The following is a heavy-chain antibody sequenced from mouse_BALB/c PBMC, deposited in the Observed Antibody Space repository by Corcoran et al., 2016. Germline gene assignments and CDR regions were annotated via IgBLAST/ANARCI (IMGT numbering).Heavy chain of an antibody. J-gene: IGHJ3*01. CDR3: ARSYGNYASWFAY. CDR2: INTYTGEP. Sequence: QIQLVQSGPELKKPGETVKISCKASGYTFTNYGMNWVKQAPGKGLKWMGWINTYTGEPTYADDFKGRFAFSLETSASTAYLQINNLKNEDTATYFCARSYGNYASWFAYWGQGTLVTVSA. V-gene: IGHV9-3-1*01. CDR1: GYTFTNYG. D-gene: IGHD2-10*02.